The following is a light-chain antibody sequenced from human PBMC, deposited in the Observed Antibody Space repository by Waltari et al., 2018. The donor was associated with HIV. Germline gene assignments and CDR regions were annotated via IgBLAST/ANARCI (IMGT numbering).Light chain of an antibody. CDR3: SSYAGSGNLLL. CDR2: EFN. V-gene: IGLV2-8*01. Sequence: QSALTQPPAASGSPGQSVTISCTGTSTDIGPYNYVSWYQQHPDKAPRLLIYEFNKRPSGVPGRCSGSKSGNTASLTVSGLQAEDEADYYCSSYAGSGNLLLFGGGTKVTVL. CDR1: STDIGPYNY. J-gene: IGLJ6*01.